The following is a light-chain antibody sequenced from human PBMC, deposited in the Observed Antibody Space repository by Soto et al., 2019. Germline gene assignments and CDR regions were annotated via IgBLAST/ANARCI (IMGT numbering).Light chain of an antibody. CDR1: ISDVGGLNY. Sequence: QSALTQPASVSGSPGQSITISCTGTISDVGGLNYVSWYQHHPGNAHKLIIYDNSERPSGIHDRCSGSKSGASATLGITGLQTGDEADYYGAAWVDSLSAWVFGGGTKLTVL. J-gene: IGLJ3*02. CDR2: DNS. V-gene: IGLV2-14*01. CDR3: AAWVDSLSAWV.